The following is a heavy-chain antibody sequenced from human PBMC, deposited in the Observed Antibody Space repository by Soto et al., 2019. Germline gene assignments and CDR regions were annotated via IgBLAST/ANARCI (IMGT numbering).Heavy chain of an antibody. D-gene: IGHD2-15*01. CDR2: ISGSGGNST. CDR3: AKGGGSCCFDN. Sequence: GGSLRLSCAASGFTFSTYAMSWVRQAPGKGLEWVSAISGSGGNSTFYGDSVKGRFTISRDNSKNTLYLQMNSLGAEYTAVYYCAKGGGSCCFDNWGQGTLVTVSS. CDR1: GFTFSTYA. J-gene: IGHJ4*02. V-gene: IGHV3-23*01.